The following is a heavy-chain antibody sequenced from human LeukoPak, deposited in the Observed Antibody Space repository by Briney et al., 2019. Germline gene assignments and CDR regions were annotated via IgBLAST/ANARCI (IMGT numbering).Heavy chain of an antibody. D-gene: IGHD5-24*01. CDR3: AKDLGPGSMATSPGFDY. CDR1: GFTVSSNY. V-gene: IGHV3-9*01. Sequence: PGGFLRLSCAASGFTVSSNYMSWVRQAPGKGLEWVSGISWNSGSIGYADSVKGRFTISRDNAKTSLYLQMNSLRAEDTALYYCAKDLGPGSMATSPGFDYWGQGTLVTVSS. CDR2: ISWNSGSI. J-gene: IGHJ4*02.